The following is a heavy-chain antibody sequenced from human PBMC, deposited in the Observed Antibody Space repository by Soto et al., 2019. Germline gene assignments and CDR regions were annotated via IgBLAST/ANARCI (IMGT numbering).Heavy chain of an antibody. CDR2: ITGSGRST. CDR3: ANYYGDYAGGEFFQH. Sequence: EVQLLESGGDLVQPGGSLRLSCALSGFTFSNYAMNWVRQAPGKGLEWVSAITGSGRSTYYAESVKGRFTISRDNSKNTLYLQVTSLRAEDTAVYYWANYYGDYAGGEFFQHWGQGTLVTVSS. V-gene: IGHV3-23*01. D-gene: IGHD4-17*01. CDR1: GFTFSNYA. J-gene: IGHJ1*01.